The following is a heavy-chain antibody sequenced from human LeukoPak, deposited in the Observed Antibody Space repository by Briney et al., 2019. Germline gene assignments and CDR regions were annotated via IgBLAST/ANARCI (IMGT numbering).Heavy chain of an antibody. V-gene: IGHV3-48*01. CDR2: ISSSSSTI. D-gene: IGHD5-18*01. CDR3: ARGGIQLWLPFDY. Sequence: PGGSLRLSCAASGFTFSSYWMSWVRQAPGKGLEWVSYISSSSSTIYYADSVKGRFTISRDNAKNSLYLQVNSLRAEDTAVYYCARGGIQLWLPFDYWGQGTLVTVSS. CDR1: GFTFSSYW. J-gene: IGHJ4*02.